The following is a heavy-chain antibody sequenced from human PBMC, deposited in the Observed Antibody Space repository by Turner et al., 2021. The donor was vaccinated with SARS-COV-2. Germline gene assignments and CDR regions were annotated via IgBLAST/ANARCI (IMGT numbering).Heavy chain of an antibody. Sequence: QAQLVQSGADVKKPGASVKVSCKVSGYTLIELSMHWVRQAPGKGLEWMGGFDPEDGETIYAQKFQGRVTMTEDTSTDTAYMELSSLRSEDTAVYYCATGYAYCGGDCSIHYWGQGTLVTVSS. CDR2: FDPEDGET. D-gene: IGHD2-21*02. CDR1: GYTLIELS. CDR3: ATGYAYCGGDCSIHY. J-gene: IGHJ4*02. V-gene: IGHV1-24*01.